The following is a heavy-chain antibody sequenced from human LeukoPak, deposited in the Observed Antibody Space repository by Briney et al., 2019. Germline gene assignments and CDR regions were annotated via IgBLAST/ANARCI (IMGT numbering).Heavy chain of an antibody. J-gene: IGHJ4*02. Sequence: PGRSLRLSCAASGFTFSSYAMHWVRQAPGKGLEWVAVISYDGSNKYYADSVKGRFTISRDNSKNTLYLQMNSLRAEDTAVYYCARNFDSSGYYPRGFDYWGQGTLVTVSS. CDR2: ISYDGSNK. CDR1: GFTFSSYA. D-gene: IGHD3-22*01. CDR3: ARNFDSSGYYPRGFDY. V-gene: IGHV3-30-3*01.